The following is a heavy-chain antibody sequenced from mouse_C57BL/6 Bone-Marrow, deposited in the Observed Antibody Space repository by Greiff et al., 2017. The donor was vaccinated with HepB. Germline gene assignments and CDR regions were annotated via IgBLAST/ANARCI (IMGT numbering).Heavy chain of an antibody. CDR3: ARHFYDGYYDAMDY. Sequence: EVHLVESGGGLVQPGGSLKLSCAASGFTFSDYGMAWVRQAPRKGPEWVAFISNLAYSIYYADTVTGRFTISRENAKNTLYLEMSSLRSEDTAMYYCARHFYDGYYDAMDYWGQGTSVTVSS. D-gene: IGHD2-3*01. J-gene: IGHJ4*01. CDR2: ISNLAYSI. CDR1: GFTFSDYG. V-gene: IGHV5-15*01.